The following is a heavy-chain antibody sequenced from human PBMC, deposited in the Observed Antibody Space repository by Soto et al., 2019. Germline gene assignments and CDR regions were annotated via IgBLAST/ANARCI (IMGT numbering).Heavy chain of an antibody. CDR2: INHSGST. J-gene: IGHJ5*02. D-gene: IGHD1-26*01. V-gene: IGHV4-34*01. CDR3: ARVREPLTGGPWFDP. CDR1: GGSFSGYY. Sequence: SETLSLTCTVYGGSFSGYYWSWIRQPPGKGLEWIGEINHSGSTNYNPSLKSRVTISVDTSKNQFSLKLSSVTAADTAVYYCARVREPLTGGPWFDPWGQGTLVTVSS.